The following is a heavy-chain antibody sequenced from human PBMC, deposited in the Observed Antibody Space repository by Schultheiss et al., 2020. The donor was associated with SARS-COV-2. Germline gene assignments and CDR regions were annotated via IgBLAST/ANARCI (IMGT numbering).Heavy chain of an antibody. V-gene: IGHV3-30*03. D-gene: IGHD3-3*02. CDR3: ARLAQPALYYMDV. Sequence: GGSLRLSCAASGFTFSYYYMSWVRQAPGKGLEWVAVISYDGSNKYYADSVKGRFTISRDNSKNTLYLQMNSLRAEDTAVYYCARLAQPALYYMDVWGKGTTVTVSS. CDR2: ISYDGSNK. CDR1: GFTFSYYY. J-gene: IGHJ6*03.